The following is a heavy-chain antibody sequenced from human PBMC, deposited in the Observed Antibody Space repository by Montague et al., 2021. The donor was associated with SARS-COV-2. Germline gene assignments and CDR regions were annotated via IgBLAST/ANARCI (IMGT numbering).Heavy chain of an antibody. Sequence: SETLSLTCSVSGDSVTPYGDSIGGYFWSWIRQPAGKGLEWIGRIYANGNLDYNPSLNSRVSMSMDTSKQEFSMRLISVTAAATAVDYYARYSYYFGPGRENHGAFDSWGQGILVTVSS. CDR3: ARYSYYFGPGRENHGAFDS. CDR2: IYANGNL. D-gene: IGHD2/OR15-2a*01. V-gene: IGHV4-4*07. CDR1: GDSVTPYGDSIGGYF. J-gene: IGHJ5*01.